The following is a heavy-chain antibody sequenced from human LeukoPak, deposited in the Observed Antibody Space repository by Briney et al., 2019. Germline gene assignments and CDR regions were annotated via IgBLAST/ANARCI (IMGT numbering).Heavy chain of an antibody. Sequence: SETLSFTCTASGGSISSYYWSWIRQPPGKGLEWTGYLYYSGSSNYNPSLGSRATISVDTSKNQFFLILSSVTAADTAVYYCTRHKDYGDYPVIDYFDRWGQGALVTVSS. CDR3: TRHKDYGDYPVIDYFDR. J-gene: IGHJ4*02. D-gene: IGHD4-17*01. CDR1: GGSISSYY. CDR2: LYYSGSS. V-gene: IGHV4-59*08.